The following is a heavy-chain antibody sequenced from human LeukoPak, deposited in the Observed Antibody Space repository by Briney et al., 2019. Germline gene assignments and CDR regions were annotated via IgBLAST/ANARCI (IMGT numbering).Heavy chain of an antibody. D-gene: IGHD3-10*01. J-gene: IGHJ4*02. CDR3: ATVTSGPKLHYFDY. V-gene: IGHV3-23*01. CDR2: VTGSGDTT. Sequence: PGGSLRLSCAASGFTFSGYTMTWVRQAPGTGLEWVSDVTGSGDTTYYAASVKGRFTISRDNSNNTLYLQMSGLRAEDTAVYYCATVTSGPKLHYFDYWGQGTLVTVSS. CDR1: GFTFSGYT.